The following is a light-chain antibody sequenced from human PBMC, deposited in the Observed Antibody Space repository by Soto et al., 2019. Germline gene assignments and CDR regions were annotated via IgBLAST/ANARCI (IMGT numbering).Light chain of an antibody. CDR3: QKYNDWPPLT. Sequence: EIVMTQSPATLSVSPGERATLSCRASQSVSSNLAWYQQKPGQAPRLLISVASTRATGVPVRFSGRGSGTEFTLTISSLQSEDFAVYYCQKYNDWPPLTFGGGTKVEIK. V-gene: IGKV3-15*01. CDR2: VAS. CDR1: QSVSSN. J-gene: IGKJ4*01.